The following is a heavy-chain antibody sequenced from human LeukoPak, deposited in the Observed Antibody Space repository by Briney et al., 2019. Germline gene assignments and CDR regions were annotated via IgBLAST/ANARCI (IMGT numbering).Heavy chain of an antibody. CDR2: INAGNGHT. V-gene: IGHV1-3*01. J-gene: IGHJ4*02. CDR1: GYTFTNYA. Sequence: ASVKVSCKGSGYTFTNYAIHWVRQAPGQRLEWLGWINAGNGHTKYSQKFQGRVTITRDTSATIAYMEPTSLTSEDTAVYSCARGYCSSTSCQYYFDYWGQGTLVTVSS. D-gene: IGHD2-2*01. CDR3: ARGYCSSTSCQYYFDY.